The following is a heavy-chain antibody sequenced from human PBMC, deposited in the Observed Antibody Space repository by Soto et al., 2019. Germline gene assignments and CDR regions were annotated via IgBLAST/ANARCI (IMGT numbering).Heavy chain of an antibody. V-gene: IGHV4-4*07. CDR2: FYPTGKT. Sequence: SETLSLTCTVSGGSISSYYWCWTRQPAGKGLEWIGRFYPTGKTNYNPSLQSRLTMSADTSRNQFSLNLTSVTAADTAVYYCARCGLDYGMDVWGQGTTVTVS. J-gene: IGHJ6*02. CDR3: ARCGLDYGMDV. CDR1: GGSISSYY. D-gene: IGHD3-16*01.